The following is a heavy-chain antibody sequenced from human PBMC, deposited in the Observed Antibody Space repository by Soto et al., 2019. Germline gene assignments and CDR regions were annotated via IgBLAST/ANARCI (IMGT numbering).Heavy chain of an antibody. CDR3: ARVRIWLTMVRGASGDP. CDR1: GGSISSGGYY. J-gene: IGHJ5*02. D-gene: IGHD3-10*01. Sequence: SETLSLTCTVSGGSISSGGYYWSWIRQHPGKGLEWIGYIYYSGSTYYNPSLKSRVTISVDTSKNQFSLKLSSVTAADTAVYYCARVRIWLTMVRGASGDPWGQGTLVTVSS. V-gene: IGHV4-31*03. CDR2: IYYSGST.